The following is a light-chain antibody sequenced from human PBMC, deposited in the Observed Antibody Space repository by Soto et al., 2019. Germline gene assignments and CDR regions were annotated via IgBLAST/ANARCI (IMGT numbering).Light chain of an antibody. CDR2: DVS. CDR1: SSDVGGYNY. J-gene: IGLJ3*02. V-gene: IGLV2-11*01. Sequence: QSALTQPRSVSGSPGQSVTISCTGTSSDVGGYNYVSWYQQHPGKAPKLMIYDVSKRPSGVPDRFSGSKSGNTASLTISGLQAEDEAAYYCCSYAGSYTWVFGGGTKNTVL. CDR3: CSYAGSYTWV.